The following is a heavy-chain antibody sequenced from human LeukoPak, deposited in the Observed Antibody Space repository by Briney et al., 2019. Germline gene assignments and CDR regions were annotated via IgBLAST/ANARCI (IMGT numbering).Heavy chain of an antibody. CDR2: ISGSGGST. CDR3: AKVSSYDSSGYDAFDI. CDR1: GFTFSSYA. J-gene: IGHJ3*02. Sequence: GGSLRLSCAASGFTFSSYAMSWVRQAPGKGLECVSAISGSGGSTYYADSVKGRFTISRDNSKNTLYLQMNSLRAEDTAVYYCAKVSSYDSSGYDAFDIWGQGTMVTVSS. D-gene: IGHD3-22*01. V-gene: IGHV3-23*01.